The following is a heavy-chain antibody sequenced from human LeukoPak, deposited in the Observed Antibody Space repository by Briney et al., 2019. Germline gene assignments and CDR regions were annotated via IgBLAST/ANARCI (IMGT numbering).Heavy chain of an antibody. CDR2: MNPNSGNT. D-gene: IGHD5-12*01. CDR3: ARSGYYMISYYYYYMDV. V-gene: IGHV1-8*01. J-gene: IGHJ6*03. CDR1: GYTFTSYD. Sequence: GASVKVSCKASGYTFTSYDINWVRQATGQGLEWMGWMNPNSGNTGYAQKFQGRVTMTRNTSISTAYMELSSLRSEDTAVYYCARSGYYMISYYYYYMDVWGKGTTVTVSS.